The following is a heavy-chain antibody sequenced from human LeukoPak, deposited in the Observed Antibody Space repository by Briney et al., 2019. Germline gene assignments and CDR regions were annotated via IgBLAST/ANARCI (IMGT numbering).Heavy chain of an antibody. CDR2: VDPEDGET. J-gene: IGHJ6*04. CDR1: GYTFTDYY. CDR3: ARNQYSGSYSPRDGMDV. Sequence: GATVKISCKASGYTFTDYYMHWVQQAPGKGLEWMGRVDPEDGETIYAEKFQGRVTITADTSTDTAYMELSSLRSDDTAVYYCARNQYSGSYSPRDGMDVWGKGTTVTVSS. D-gene: IGHD1-26*01. V-gene: IGHV1-69-2*01.